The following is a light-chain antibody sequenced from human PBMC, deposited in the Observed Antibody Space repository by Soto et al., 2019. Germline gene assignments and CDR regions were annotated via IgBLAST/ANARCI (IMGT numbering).Light chain of an antibody. CDR1: KLGVKS. J-gene: IGLJ1*01. V-gene: IGLV3-1*01. CDR3: QAWDTKV. CDR2: QNN. Sequence: SYELTQPPSVSVSPGQTASITCSGDKLGVKSASWYQQKPGQSPVVVIYQNNKRPSGIPERFSGSNSGNTATLTISGTQAMDEADYYCQAWDTKVFGTGTKLTVL.